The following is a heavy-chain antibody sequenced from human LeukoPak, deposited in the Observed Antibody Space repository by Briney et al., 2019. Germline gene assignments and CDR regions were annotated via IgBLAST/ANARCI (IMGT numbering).Heavy chain of an antibody. V-gene: IGHV4-39*07. CDR1: GGSISSMSYY. D-gene: IGHD6-19*01. J-gene: IGHJ4*02. CDR2: IYYSGST. CDR3: ARDGDSSGWTRSDY. Sequence: ASETLSLTCTVSGGSISSMSYYWGWIRQPPGKGLEWIGSIYYSGSTYYNPSLKSRVTISADRSKNQFSLKLSSVTAADTAVYYCARDGDSSGWTRSDYWGQGTLVIVSS.